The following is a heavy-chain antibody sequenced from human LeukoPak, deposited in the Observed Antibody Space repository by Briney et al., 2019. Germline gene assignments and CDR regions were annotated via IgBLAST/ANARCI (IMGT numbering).Heavy chain of an antibody. Sequence: ASVTLSCKASGGTFSNYAINWVRQPPPQGLEWRGGRIPTFGTSTYAQRFKGRVPITADESTSTVYMELSSLRSEDTAVYYCARAERVLRYFDWLPHLDYWGQGTLVTVSS. J-gene: IGHJ4*01. CDR3: ARAERVLRYFDWLPHLDY. CDR2: RIPTFGTS. D-gene: IGHD3-9*01. CDR1: GGTFSNYA. V-gene: IGHV1-69*13.